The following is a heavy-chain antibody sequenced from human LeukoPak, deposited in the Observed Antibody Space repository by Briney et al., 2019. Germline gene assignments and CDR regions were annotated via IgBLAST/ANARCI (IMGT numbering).Heavy chain of an antibody. Sequence: ASVKVSCKASGGTFSRYEISWVRQAPGQGLEWMGGIIPILDIANHAQKFQGRVTITADKSTSTAYMELSSLRSEDTAVYYCARALYYDSSAYGFDYWGQGTVVTVSS. CDR2: IIPILDIA. CDR3: ARALYYDSSAYGFDY. V-gene: IGHV1-69*10. CDR1: GGTFSRYE. D-gene: IGHD3-22*01. J-gene: IGHJ4*02.